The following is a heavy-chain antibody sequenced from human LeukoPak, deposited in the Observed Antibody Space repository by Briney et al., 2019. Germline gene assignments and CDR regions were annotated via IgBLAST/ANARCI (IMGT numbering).Heavy chain of an antibody. CDR1: GFTVSSNY. D-gene: IGHD6-13*01. V-gene: IGHV3-53*01. J-gene: IGHJ4*02. CDR3: AREGSSSWSGFDY. Sequence: GGSLRLSCAASGFTVSSNYMSWVRQAPGKGLEWVSVIYSGGSTYYAGSVKGRFTISRDNSKSTLYLQMNSLRAEDTAVYYCAREGSSSWSGFDYWGQGTLVTVSS. CDR2: IYSGGST.